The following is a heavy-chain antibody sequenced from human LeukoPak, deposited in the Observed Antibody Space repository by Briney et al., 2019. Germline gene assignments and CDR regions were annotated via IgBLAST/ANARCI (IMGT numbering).Heavy chain of an antibody. CDR1: GGSISSGDYY. V-gene: IGHV4-30-4*01. D-gene: IGHD3-10*01. Sequence: SQTLSLTCTVSGGSISSGDYYWSWIRQPPGKGLEWIGYIYYSGSTYYNPSLKSRVTISVYTSKNQFSLKLSSVTAADTAVYYCARVWFGELSIDYWGQGTLVTVSS. CDR2: IYYSGST. J-gene: IGHJ4*02. CDR3: ARVWFGELSIDY.